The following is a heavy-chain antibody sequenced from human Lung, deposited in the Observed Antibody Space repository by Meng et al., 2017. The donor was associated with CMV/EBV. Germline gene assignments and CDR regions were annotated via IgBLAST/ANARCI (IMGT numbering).Heavy chain of an antibody. CDR3: ARGRRGGFLEWLLSGNWFDP. J-gene: IGHJ5*02. D-gene: IGHD3-3*01. Sequence: SETLSLTCTVSGYSISSGYYWGWIRQSPEKEVEWIGSIHHSGSTYYNPSLKSRVTISVDTSKNQFSLKLSSVTAADTAVYYCARGRRGGFLEWLLSGNWFDPWGQGTLVTVSS. CDR2: IHHSGST. V-gene: IGHV4-38-2*02. CDR1: GYSISSGYY.